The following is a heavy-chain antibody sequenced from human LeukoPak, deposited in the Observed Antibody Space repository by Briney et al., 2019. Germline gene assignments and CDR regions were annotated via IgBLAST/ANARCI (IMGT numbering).Heavy chain of an antibody. V-gene: IGHV4-4*02. CDR3: AREGFADWYFDL. Sequence: SGTLSLTCAVSGGSISSSNWWSWVRQPPGKGLEWIGEIYHSGSTNYNPSLKSRVTISVDTSKNQFSLKLSSVTAADTAVYYCAREGFADWYFDLWGRGTLVTVSS. CDR1: GGSISSSNW. CDR2: IYHSGST. J-gene: IGHJ2*01.